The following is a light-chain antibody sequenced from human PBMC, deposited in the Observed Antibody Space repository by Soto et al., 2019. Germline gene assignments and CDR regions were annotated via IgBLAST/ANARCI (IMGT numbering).Light chain of an antibody. CDR2: RND. CDR1: SSNIGNNY. V-gene: IGLV1-47*01. CDR3: AAWDDRLSVGV. Sequence: QTVVTQPPSGSGTPGQSVTIACSGSSSNIGNNYVYWYQQIPGTAPKLLIYRNDERPSGVPDRFSGSKSGTSASLAISGLRSEDEADYYCAAWDDRLSVGVFGGGTQLTVL. J-gene: IGLJ3*02.